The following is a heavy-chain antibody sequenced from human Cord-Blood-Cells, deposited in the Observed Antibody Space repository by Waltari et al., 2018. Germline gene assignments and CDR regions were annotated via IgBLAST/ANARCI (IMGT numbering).Heavy chain of an antibody. D-gene: IGHD2-2*01. V-gene: IGHV1-69*04. Sequence: QVQLVQSGAEVKKPGSSVKVSCKASGGTFSSYAISWVQQAPGQGLEWMGGIIPILGIANYAQKFQGRVTITADESTSTAYMELSSLRSEDTAVYYCARGYCSSTSCYFDYWGQGTLVTVSS. CDR2: IIPILGIA. CDR3: ARGYCSSTSCYFDY. J-gene: IGHJ4*02. CDR1: GGTFSSYA.